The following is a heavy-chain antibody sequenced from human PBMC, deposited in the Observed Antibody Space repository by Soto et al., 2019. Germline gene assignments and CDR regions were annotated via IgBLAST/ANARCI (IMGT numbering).Heavy chain of an antibody. J-gene: IGHJ4*02. Sequence: GASEKVSCKASGYTVTNYYMHWVRRAPGQGLEWMGIINPIGDDTTYAQKLQGRVTMTRDTSTSTVYMELSSLKSEDTAVYYCASPMTIVTRLGYWGQGTLLTVSS. CDR1: GYTVTNYY. D-gene: IGHD4-4*01. CDR3: ASPMTIVTRLGY. CDR2: INPIGDDT. V-gene: IGHV1-46*04.